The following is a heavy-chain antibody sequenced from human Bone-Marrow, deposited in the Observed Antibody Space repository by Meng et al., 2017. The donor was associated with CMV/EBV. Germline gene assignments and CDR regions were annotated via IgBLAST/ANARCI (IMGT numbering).Heavy chain of an antibody. CDR2: IYYSGST. CDR1: GGSISSYY. V-gene: IGHV4-59*01. CDR3: ARTVAYDFWSGYGYYYYGMDV. Sequence: GSLRLSCTVSGGSISSYYWSWIRQPPGKGLEWIGYIYYSGSTNYNPSLKSRVTISVDTSKNQFSLKLSSVTAADTAVYYCARTVAYDFWSGYGYYYYGMDVWGQGTTVTFCS. J-gene: IGHJ6*02. D-gene: IGHD3-3*01.